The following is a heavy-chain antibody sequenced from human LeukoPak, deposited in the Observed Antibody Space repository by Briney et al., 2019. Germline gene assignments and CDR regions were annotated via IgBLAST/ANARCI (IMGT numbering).Heavy chain of an antibody. CDR3: ARAPPYDSWSLYNWFDP. D-gene: IGHD3-3*01. CDR1: GGSFSGYY. J-gene: IGHJ5*02. Sequence: SETLSLTCAVYGGSFSGYYWSWIRQPPGKGLEWIGEINHSGSTNYNPSLKSRVTISVDTSKNQFSLKLSSVTAADTAVYYCARAPPYDSWSLYNWFDPWGQGTLVTVSS. V-gene: IGHV4-34*01. CDR2: INHSGST.